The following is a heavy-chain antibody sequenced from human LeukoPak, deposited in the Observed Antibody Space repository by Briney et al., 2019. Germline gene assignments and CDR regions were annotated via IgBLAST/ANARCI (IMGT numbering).Heavy chain of an antibody. V-gene: IGHV1-69*13. CDR2: IIPIFGTA. CDR3: ARDLEIAVAGTSRYFDL. CDR1: GGTFNSHA. Sequence: SVKVSCKASGGTFNSHAICWVRQAPGQGLEWMGGIIPIFGTANYAQKFQGRVTITADESTSTAYMELSSLRSDDTAVYYCARDLEIAVAGTSRYFDLWGRGTLVTVSS. J-gene: IGHJ2*01. D-gene: IGHD6-19*01.